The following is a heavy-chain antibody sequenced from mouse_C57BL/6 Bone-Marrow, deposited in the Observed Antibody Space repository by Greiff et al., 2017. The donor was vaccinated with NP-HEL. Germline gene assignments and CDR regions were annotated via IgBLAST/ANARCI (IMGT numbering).Heavy chain of an antibody. J-gene: IGHJ4*01. CDR3: ARLYYCGSSYSAMDY. V-gene: IGHV5-6*01. Sequence: EVQGVESGGDLVKPGGSLKLSCAASGFTFSSYGMSWVRQTPDKRLEWVATISSGGSYTYYPDSVKGRFTISRDNAKNTLYLQMSSLKSEDTAMYDCARLYYCGSSYSAMDYWGQGTSVTVSS. D-gene: IGHD1-1*01. CDR2: ISSGGSYT. CDR1: GFTFSSYG.